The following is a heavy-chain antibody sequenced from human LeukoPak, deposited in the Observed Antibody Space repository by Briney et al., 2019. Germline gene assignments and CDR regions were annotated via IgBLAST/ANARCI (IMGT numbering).Heavy chain of an antibody. CDR2: IGTAGDT. CDR3: ARGRHYYDSSGPLDY. V-gene: IGHV3-13*01. Sequence: GGSLRLSCAASGFTFSRYDMQWVREATGKGLEWVSAIGTAGDTYYPGSVKARFTISRENAKNSLYLQMNSLRAGDTAVYYCARGRHYYDSSGPLDYWGQGTLVTVSS. J-gene: IGHJ4*02. CDR1: GFTFSRYD. D-gene: IGHD3-22*01.